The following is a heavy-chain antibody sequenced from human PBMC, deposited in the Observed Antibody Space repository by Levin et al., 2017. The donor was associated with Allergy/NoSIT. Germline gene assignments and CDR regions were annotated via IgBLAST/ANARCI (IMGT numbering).Heavy chain of an antibody. CDR1: GFSLSTTGVG. Sequence: SGPTLVKPTQTLTLTCTFSGFSLSTTGVGVGWIRQPPGKALECLALIYWDNDKRYSPSLRSRLSITKDTSKNQVVLTMTNVDPVDTATYYCAHRRGGYSWNGGYFGFWGQGTLVTVSS. D-gene: IGHD1-1*01. J-gene: IGHJ4*02. V-gene: IGHV2-5*02. CDR2: IYWDNDK. CDR3: AHRRGGYSWNGGYFGF.